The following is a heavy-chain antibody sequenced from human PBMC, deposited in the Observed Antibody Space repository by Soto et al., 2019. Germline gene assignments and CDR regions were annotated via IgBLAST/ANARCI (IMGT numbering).Heavy chain of an antibody. D-gene: IGHD4-4*01. Sequence: GGSLRLSCAASGFTFSNAWMSWVRQAPGKGLEWVGRIKSKTDGGTTDYAAPVKGRFTISRDDSKNTLYLQMNSLKTEDTAVYYCTTDLRFRPPDYSNYAFDYWGQGTLVTVSS. CDR3: TTDLRFRPPDYSNYAFDY. CDR1: GFTFSNAW. J-gene: IGHJ4*02. V-gene: IGHV3-15*01. CDR2: IKSKTDGGTT.